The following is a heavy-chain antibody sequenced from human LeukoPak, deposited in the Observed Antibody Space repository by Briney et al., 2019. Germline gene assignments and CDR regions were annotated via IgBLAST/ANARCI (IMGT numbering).Heavy chain of an antibody. CDR1: GGSFTSNSHY. CDR2: IYYTGSA. CDR3: ARVPRWRSNSFDY. V-gene: IGHV4-39*07. D-gene: IGHD5-24*01. J-gene: IGHJ4*02. Sequence: SETLSLTCSVSGGSFTSNSHYWGWIRQPPAKGLEWIGNIYYTGSAYFNPSLKSRLTLSVDESKTQFFLKLSSVTAADTAVYYCARVPRWRSNSFDYWGQGSLVTVSS.